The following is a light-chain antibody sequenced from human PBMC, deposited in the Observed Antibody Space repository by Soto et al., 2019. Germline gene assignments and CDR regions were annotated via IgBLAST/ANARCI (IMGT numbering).Light chain of an antibody. V-gene: IGLV1-40*01. Sequence: QSVLTQPPSVSGAPGQRVTISCTGSSSNIGAGYDVHWYQQLPGTAPKLLIYGNSNRPSGVPDRFSGSKSGTSASLAITGLQAEDEVDYYYKSYDSSRSGSYVFGTGTKLTVL. CDR2: GNS. CDR3: KSYDSSRSGSYV. CDR1: SSNIGAGYD. J-gene: IGLJ1*01.